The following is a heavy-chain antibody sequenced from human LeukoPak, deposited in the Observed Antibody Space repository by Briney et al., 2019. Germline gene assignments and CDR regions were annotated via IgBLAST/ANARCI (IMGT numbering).Heavy chain of an antibody. D-gene: IGHD3-22*01. Sequence: PGGSLRLSCAASGFTVSSNYMSWVRQAPGKGLEWVSVIYSGGSTYYADSVKGLFTISRDNSKITLYLQMNSLRAEDTAVYYCARDHYYDSSGYYRFDYWGQGTLVTVSS. CDR3: ARDHYYDSSGYYRFDY. J-gene: IGHJ4*02. CDR1: GFTVSSNY. CDR2: IYSGGST. V-gene: IGHV3-53*01.